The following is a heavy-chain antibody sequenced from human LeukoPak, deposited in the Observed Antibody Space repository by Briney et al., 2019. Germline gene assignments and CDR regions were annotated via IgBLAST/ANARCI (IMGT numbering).Heavy chain of an antibody. CDR3: ARGYSSSWYVHYYYMDV. J-gene: IGHJ6*03. Sequence: GGSLRLSCAASGFTFGDYYMSWIRQAPGKGLEWVSYISSSGSTIYYADSVKGRFTISRDNAKNSLYLQMNSLRAEDTAVYYCARGYSSSWYVHYYYMDVWGKGTTVTVSS. CDR2: ISSSGSTI. CDR1: GFTFGDYY. D-gene: IGHD6-13*01. V-gene: IGHV3-11*01.